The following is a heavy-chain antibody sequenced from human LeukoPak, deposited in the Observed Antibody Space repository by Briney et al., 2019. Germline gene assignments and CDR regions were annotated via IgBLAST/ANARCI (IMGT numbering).Heavy chain of an antibody. J-gene: IGHJ4*02. CDR2: IIAYNGNT. CDR1: GYTFTSYG. V-gene: IGHV1-18*04. CDR3: AREDCSGGSCYSDY. D-gene: IGHD2-15*01. Sequence: ASVKVSCKASGYTFTSYGISWVRQAPGQGLEWMGWIIAYNGNTNYAQKLQGRVTMTTDTSTSTAYMELRSLRSDDTAVYYCAREDCSGGSCYSDYWGQGTLVTVSS.